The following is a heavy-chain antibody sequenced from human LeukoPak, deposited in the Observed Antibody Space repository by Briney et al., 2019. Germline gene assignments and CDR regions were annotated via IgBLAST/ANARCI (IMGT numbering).Heavy chain of an antibody. CDR1: GFTFSSYS. Sequence: GGSLRLSCAASGFTFSSYSMNWVRQAPGKGLEWVSSISSSSSYIYYADSVKGRFIISRDNAKNSLYLQMNSLRAEDTAVYYCAREIVVVPAAMFDYWGQGTLVTVSS. V-gene: IGHV3-21*01. D-gene: IGHD2-2*01. J-gene: IGHJ4*02. CDR3: AREIVVVPAAMFDY. CDR2: ISSSSSYI.